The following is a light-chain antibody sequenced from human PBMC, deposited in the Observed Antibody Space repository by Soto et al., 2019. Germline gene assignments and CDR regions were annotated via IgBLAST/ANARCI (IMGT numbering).Light chain of an antibody. CDR3: HSFDSSLDGWV. Sequence: QSVLTQPPSVSGAPGQRVTISCTGSSSNIGAGHDVHWYQQIPETAPKLLVSANTKRPSGVPDRFSGANSATTASLSITGLQADDEADYYCHSFDSSLDGWVFGGGTKLTVL. J-gene: IGLJ3*02. CDR2: ANT. CDR1: SSNIGAGHD. V-gene: IGLV1-40*01.